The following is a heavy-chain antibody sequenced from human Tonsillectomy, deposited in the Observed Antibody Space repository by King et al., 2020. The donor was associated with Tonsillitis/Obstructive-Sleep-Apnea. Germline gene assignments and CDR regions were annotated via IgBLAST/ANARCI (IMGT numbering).Heavy chain of an antibody. Sequence: QLVQSGGRVVRPGGSLRLSCAASGFTFDDYGMTWVRQAPGKGLEWGSGIYWNGVGTGYAESVKGRFTISRDNAKKTLYPQMNGLRAEDTALDYCARVSSTVTIYYFDFWGQGTQVTVSS. CDR2: IYWNGVGT. J-gene: IGHJ4*02. V-gene: IGHV3-20*04. CDR3: ARVSSTVTIYYFDF. CDR1: GFTFDDYG. D-gene: IGHD4-17*01.